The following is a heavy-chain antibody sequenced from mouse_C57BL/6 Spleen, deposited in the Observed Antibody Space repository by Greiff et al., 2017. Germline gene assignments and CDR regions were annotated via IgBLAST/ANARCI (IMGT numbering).Heavy chain of an antibody. CDR1: GYAFSSSW. J-gene: IGHJ3*01. Sequence: VQLQQSGPELVKPGASVKISCKASGYAFSSSWMNWVKQRPGKGLEWIGRIYPGDGDTNYNGKFKGKATLTADKSSSTAYMQLSSLTSEDSAVYFCARERAAQATSGFAYWGQGTLVTVSA. D-gene: IGHD3-2*02. CDR3: ARERAAQATSGFAY. V-gene: IGHV1-82*01. CDR2: IYPGDGDT.